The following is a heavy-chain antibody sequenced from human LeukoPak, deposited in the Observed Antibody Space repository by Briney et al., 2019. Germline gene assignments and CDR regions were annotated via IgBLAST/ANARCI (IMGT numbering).Heavy chain of an antibody. Sequence: SETLSLTCAVYGESFSGYYWSWIRQPPGKGLEWIGEINHSGSTNYNPSLKSRVTISVDTSKNQSSLKLSSVTAADTAVYYCARGWFLDYWGQGTLVTVSS. J-gene: IGHJ4*02. D-gene: IGHD3-10*01. CDR3: ARGWFLDY. CDR2: INHSGST. V-gene: IGHV4-34*01. CDR1: GESFSGYY.